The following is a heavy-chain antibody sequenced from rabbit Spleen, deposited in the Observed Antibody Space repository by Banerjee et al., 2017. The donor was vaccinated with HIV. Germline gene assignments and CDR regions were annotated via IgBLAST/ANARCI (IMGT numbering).Heavy chain of an antibody. CDR1: GVYLNDKAV. J-gene: IGHJ4*01. CDR2: INNVTGKF. CDR3: ARDLVSVIVRNFNL. V-gene: IGHV1S45*01. Sequence: EQLEESGGGLVQPEGSLTLTCKASGVYLNDKAVMCWVRQAPGKGLEWVACINNVTGKFVFTSGAQCRFIRSRTSSTTVTLQRTSRISADTATYICARDLVSVIVRNFNLGVPGTLVTVS. D-gene: IGHD6-1*01.